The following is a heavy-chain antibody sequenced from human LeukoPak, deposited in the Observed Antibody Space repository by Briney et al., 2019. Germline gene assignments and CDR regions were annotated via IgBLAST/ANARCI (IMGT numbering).Heavy chain of an antibody. D-gene: IGHD1-26*01. V-gene: IGHV3-48*03. J-gene: IGHJ4*02. CDR2: ISSCDSTI. Sequence: GGSLRLSCAAYGFTFRSYEMIWVRQAPGKGLEWVSYISSCDSTIYYADYLKGRLTNTRDNAKNSLYLQKNSLRAEDTAVYYCATKISGSYYEYIDYWGQGTLVTVSS. CDR3: ATKISGSYYEYIDY. CDR1: GFTFRSYE.